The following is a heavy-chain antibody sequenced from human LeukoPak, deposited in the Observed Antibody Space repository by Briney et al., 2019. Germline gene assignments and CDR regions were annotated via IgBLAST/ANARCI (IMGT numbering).Heavy chain of an antibody. J-gene: IGHJ6*02. Sequence: PGGSLRLSCAASGFTVSSNYMSWVRQAPGKGLERVSVIYSGGSTYYADSVKGRFTISRDNSKNTLYLQMNSLRAEDTAVYYCARAGYCSGGSRYPYYYGMDVWGQGTTVTVSS. CDR3: ARAGYCSGGSRYPYYYGMDV. D-gene: IGHD2-15*01. V-gene: IGHV3-66*01. CDR2: IYSGGST. CDR1: GFTVSSNY.